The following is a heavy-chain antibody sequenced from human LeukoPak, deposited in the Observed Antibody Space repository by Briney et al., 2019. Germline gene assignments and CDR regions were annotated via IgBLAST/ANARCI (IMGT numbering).Heavy chain of an antibody. Sequence: GGSLRLSCAASGFTFSSYAMHWVRQAPGKGLEWVAVISYDGSNKYYADSVKGRFTISRDNSKNTLYLQMNSLRAEDTAVYYCARERELLSIVYWGQGTLVTVSS. J-gene: IGHJ4*02. D-gene: IGHD1-26*01. CDR2: ISYDGSNK. CDR3: ARERELLSIVY. V-gene: IGHV3-30-3*01. CDR1: GFTFSSYA.